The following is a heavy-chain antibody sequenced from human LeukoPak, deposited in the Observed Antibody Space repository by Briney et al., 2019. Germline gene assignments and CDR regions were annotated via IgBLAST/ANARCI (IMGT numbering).Heavy chain of an antibody. CDR1: GHSISSAYY. Sequence: SETLSLTCAVSGHSISSAYYWGWIRQPPGKGLEWIGSIYHTGSTYYNPSLKSRITISVDTSKNQFSLKLSSVTAADTAVYYCARTTYYYDSSGYYPLPFDYWGQGTLVTVSS. CDR2: IYHTGST. J-gene: IGHJ4*02. V-gene: IGHV4-38-2*01. D-gene: IGHD3-22*01. CDR3: ARTTYYYDSSGYYPLPFDY.